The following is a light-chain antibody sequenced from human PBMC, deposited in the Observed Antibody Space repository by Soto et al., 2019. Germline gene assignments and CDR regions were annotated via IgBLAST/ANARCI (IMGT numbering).Light chain of an antibody. CDR1: SSDIVGFYY. CDR2: QVS. CDR3: SSYPRRRTFYA. V-gene: IGLV2-14*01. J-gene: IGLJ1*01. Sequence: LTHPASGSVSRGHSSTISCTGTSSDIVGFYYVSWYQHHPGKDPKLMIYQVSNRPSGVSNRFYGSKPGNTDSLTISGIKDADEADYLCSSYPRRRTFYAFGAGT.